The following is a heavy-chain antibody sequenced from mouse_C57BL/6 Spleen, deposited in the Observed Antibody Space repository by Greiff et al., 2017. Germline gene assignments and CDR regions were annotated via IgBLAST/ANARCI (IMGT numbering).Heavy chain of an antibody. D-gene: IGHD2-2*01. CDR2: IYPGDGDT. CDR3: ARGVMVTFDY. J-gene: IGHJ2*01. V-gene: IGHV1-82*01. CDR1: GYAFSSSW. Sequence: VQLQESGPELVKPGASVKISCKASGYAFSSSWMNWVKQRPGKGLEWIGRIYPGDGDTNYNGKFKGKATLTADKSSSTAYMQLSSLTSEDSAVYFCARGVMVTFDYWGQGTTLTVSS.